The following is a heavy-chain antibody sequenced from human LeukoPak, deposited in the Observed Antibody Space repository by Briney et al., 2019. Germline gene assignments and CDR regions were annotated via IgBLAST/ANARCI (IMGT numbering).Heavy chain of an antibody. V-gene: IGHV4-39*07. CDR1: TDSINSSSHY. CDR2: VYYSGST. J-gene: IGHJ3*02. Sequence: PSETLSLTCSVSTDSINSSSHYWGWIRQSPGKGLEWIGSVYYSGSTFYNPSLKSRVTISVDTSKNQFSLKLSSVTAADTAVYFCARGPYSYDSSGAFDIWGQGTMVTVSS. CDR3: ARGPYSYDSSGAFDI. D-gene: IGHD3-22*01.